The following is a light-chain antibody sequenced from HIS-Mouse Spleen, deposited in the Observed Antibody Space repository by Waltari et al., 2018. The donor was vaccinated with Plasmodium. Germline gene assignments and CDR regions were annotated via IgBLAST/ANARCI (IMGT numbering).Light chain of an antibody. V-gene: IGKV1-27*01. CDR2: AAS. J-gene: IGKJ3*01. CDR1: QGISNY. CDR3: QKYNSALT. Sequence: DIKMTHSPSPLSASVGDRVIITCRASQGISNYLAWYQQKPGKVPKPLIYAASTLQSGVPSRFSGSGSGTDFTLTISSLQPEDVATYYCQKYNSALTFGPGTKVDIK.